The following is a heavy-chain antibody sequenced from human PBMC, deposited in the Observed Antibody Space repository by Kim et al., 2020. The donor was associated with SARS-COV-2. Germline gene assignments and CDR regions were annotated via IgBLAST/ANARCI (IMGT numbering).Heavy chain of an antibody. CDR1: GFTYNDFA. CDR2: AGGSDGST. CDR3: AKNMSNPLYPVVFDS. Sequence: GGSLRLSCAASGFTYNDFAMPWVRQAPGKGPEWVATAGGSDGSTFYADSVKGRFTISRDNSRNTLSLQMNSLTAEDTAMYYCAKNMSNPLYPVVFDSWG. J-gene: IGHJ3*02. D-gene: IGHD4-4*01. V-gene: IGHV3-23*01.